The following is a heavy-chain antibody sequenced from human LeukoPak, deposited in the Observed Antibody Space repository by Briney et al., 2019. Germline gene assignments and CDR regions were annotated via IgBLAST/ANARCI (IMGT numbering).Heavy chain of an antibody. V-gene: IGHV3-48*03. J-gene: IGHJ5*02. CDR1: GFTFSSYE. CDR2: ISSSGSTI. CDR3: ARGVVMVYDPSWFDP. D-gene: IGHD2-8*01. Sequence: GGSLRLSCAASGFTFSSYEMNWVRQAPGKGREWVSYISSSGSTIYYADSVKGRFTISRDNAKNSLYLQMNSLRAEDTAVYYCARGVVMVYDPSWFDPWGQGTLVTVSS.